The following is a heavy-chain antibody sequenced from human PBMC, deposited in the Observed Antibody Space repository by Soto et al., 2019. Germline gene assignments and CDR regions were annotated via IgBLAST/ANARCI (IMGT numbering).Heavy chain of an antibody. V-gene: IGHV3-23*01. Sequence: XGSMILSCAASGFTFSSYAMSGVRQAPGKGLEWVSTISGSGDSTYYADSVKGRFTISRDNSKNTLYLQMNSLRAEDTAVYYCATPLYSSSNYYYYGMDVWGQGTTVTVSS. CDR2: ISGSGDST. CDR3: ATPLYSSSNYYYYGMDV. J-gene: IGHJ6*02. D-gene: IGHD6-6*01. CDR1: GFTFSSYA.